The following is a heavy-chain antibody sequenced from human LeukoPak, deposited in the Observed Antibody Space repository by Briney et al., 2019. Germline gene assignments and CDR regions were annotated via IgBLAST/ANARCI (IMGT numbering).Heavy chain of an antibody. CDR1: EFTLSSYD. CDR3: ARAKMPGIQTAGRVNYFDS. V-gene: IGHV3-13*01. Sequence: GESLRLSCEASEFTLSSYDMRWVRQATGKGLEWVSTIDTAGNAWYPDSVKGRFTISRENAKNSLNLQMNSLRVGDTAVYYCARAKMPGIQTAGRVNYFDSWGQGTLVTVSA. J-gene: IGHJ4*02. D-gene: IGHD6-13*01. CDR2: IDTAGNA.